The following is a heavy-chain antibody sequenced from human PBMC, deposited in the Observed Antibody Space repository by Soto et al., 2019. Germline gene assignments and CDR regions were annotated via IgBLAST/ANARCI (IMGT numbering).Heavy chain of an antibody. J-gene: IGHJ3*01. CDR1: GFAFSDHY. CDR3: FDIFF. D-gene: IGHD3-9*01. V-gene: IGHV3-11*01. Sequence: GGSLRLSCAASGFAFSDHYMTWIRQAPGKGLEWISYISVGGDTVHYADSVKGRFTISRDNGKNSLYLQMNSLRAEDTAVYYCFDIFFGGRGTVVTVSS. CDR2: ISVGGDTV.